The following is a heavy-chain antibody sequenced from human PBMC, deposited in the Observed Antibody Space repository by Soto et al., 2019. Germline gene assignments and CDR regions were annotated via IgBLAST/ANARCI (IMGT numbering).Heavy chain of an antibody. Sequence: ASVKVSCKASGYTFTSYYMHWVRQAPGQGLEWMGIINPSGGSTSYAQKFQGRVTMTRDTSTSTVYMELSSLRSEDTAVYSCARGLIVVFKFGNWFDPWGQGTLVTVSS. CDR3: ARGLIVVFKFGNWFDP. CDR1: GYTFTSYY. V-gene: IGHV1-46*01. CDR2: INPSGGST. D-gene: IGHD3-22*01. J-gene: IGHJ5*02.